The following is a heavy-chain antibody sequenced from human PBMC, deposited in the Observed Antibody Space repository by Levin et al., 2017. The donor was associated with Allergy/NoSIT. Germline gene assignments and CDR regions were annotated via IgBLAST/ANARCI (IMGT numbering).Heavy chain of an antibody. CDR1: GFTFSTYG. Sequence: GGSLRLSCAASGFTFSTYGMHWVRQAPGKGLEWVAVISYDGSKKYYADFVKGRLTISRDNSINTLYLQMNSLRAEDTAVYYCAKTVVPADHYYMDVWGKGTTVTVSS. J-gene: IGHJ6*03. D-gene: IGHD2-2*01. CDR3: AKTVVPADHYYMDV. V-gene: IGHV3-30*18. CDR2: ISYDGSKK.